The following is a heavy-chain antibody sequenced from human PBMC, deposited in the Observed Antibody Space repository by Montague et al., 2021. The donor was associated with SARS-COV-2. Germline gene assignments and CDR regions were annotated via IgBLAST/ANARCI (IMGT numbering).Heavy chain of an antibody. V-gene: IGHV2-70*01. Sequence: PALVKPTQTLTLTCTFSGFSLSTSGMCVSWIRQPPGKALEWLAVTDWDDDKYYSTSLKTRLTISKDTSKNQVVLTMTNMDPVDTATYYCARIRDYDILTGSYSGFDYWGQGTLVTVSS. CDR3: ARIRDYDILTGSYSGFDY. CDR1: GFSLSTSGMC. CDR2: TDWDDDK. D-gene: IGHD3-9*01. J-gene: IGHJ4*02.